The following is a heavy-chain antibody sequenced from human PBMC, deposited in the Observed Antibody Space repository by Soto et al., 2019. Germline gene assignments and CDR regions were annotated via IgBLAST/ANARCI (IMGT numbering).Heavy chain of an antibody. CDR3: AAYLDYYDSSGYYADWYFDL. CDR1: GYTFTSYA. Sequence: ASVKVSCKASGYTFTSYAMHWVRQAPGQRLEWMGWINAGNGNTKYSQKFQGRVTITADESTSTAYMELSSLRSEDTAVYYCAAYLDYYDSSGYYADWYFDLWGRGTLVTVSS. V-gene: IGHV1-3*01. CDR2: INAGNGNT. D-gene: IGHD3-22*01. J-gene: IGHJ2*01.